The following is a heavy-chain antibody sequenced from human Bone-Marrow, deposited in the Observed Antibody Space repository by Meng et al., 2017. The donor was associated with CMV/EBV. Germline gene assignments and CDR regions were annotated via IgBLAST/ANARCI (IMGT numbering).Heavy chain of an antibody. V-gene: IGHV3-21*01. Sequence: GESLKISCAASGFTFSSYEMNWVRQAPGKGLEWVSSISSSSSYIYYADSVKGRFTISRDNAKNSLYLQMNSLRAEDTAVYYCARVSGRTTRKNNWAQGTLATVSS. CDR2: ISSSSSYI. J-gene: IGHJ4*02. CDR3: ARVSGRTTRKNN. CDR1: GFTFSSYE. D-gene: IGHD1-7*01.